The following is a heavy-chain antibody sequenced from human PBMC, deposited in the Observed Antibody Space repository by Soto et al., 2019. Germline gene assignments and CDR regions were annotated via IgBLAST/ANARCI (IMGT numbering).Heavy chain of an antibody. Sequence: GGSLRLSCAASGFTFSSYAMHWVRQAPGKGLGWVAVISYDGSNKYYADSVKGRFTISRDNSKNTLYLQMNSLRAEDTAVYYCARDRASRDSDYYYYGMDVWGQGTTVTVSS. CDR3: ARDRASRDSDYYYYGMDV. CDR2: ISYDGSNK. CDR1: GFTFSSYA. V-gene: IGHV3-30-3*01. J-gene: IGHJ6*02.